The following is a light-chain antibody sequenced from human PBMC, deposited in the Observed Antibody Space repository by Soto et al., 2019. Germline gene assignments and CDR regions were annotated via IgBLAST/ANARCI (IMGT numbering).Light chain of an antibody. CDR2: DAS. J-gene: IGKJ4*01. V-gene: IGKV3-11*01. Sequence: EIVLTQSPATLSLSREERATLSCRATQSVCSYLVWYQQKPGQAPRLVIYDASNMATGIPARFSRSGSGTDFTLSICSLEPEDCAVYYCQQGSDWLFTVGGGTMVQIK. CDR1: QSVCSY. CDR3: QQGSDWLFT.